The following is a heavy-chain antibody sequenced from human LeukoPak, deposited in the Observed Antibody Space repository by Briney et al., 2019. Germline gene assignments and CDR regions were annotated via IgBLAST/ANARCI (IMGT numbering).Heavy chain of an antibody. V-gene: IGHV1-2*02. CDR2: INPNSGDT. CDR1: GDTFTSYY. D-gene: IGHD6-19*01. CDR3: ARVGRSSGGFDY. J-gene: IGHJ4*02. Sequence: ASVKVSCKASGDTFTSYYMHWVRQASGQGLEWMGWINPNSGDTNYAQKFQGRVTMTRDTSISTAYMELSRLRSDDTAVYFCARVGRSSGGFDYWGQGPLVTVSS.